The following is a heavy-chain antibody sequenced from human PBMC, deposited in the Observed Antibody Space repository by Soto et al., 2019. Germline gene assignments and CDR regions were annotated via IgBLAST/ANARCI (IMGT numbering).Heavy chain of an antibody. Sequence: SETLSLTCTVSGGSISSSSYYWGWIRQPPGKGLEWIGSIYYSGSTYYNPSLKSRLTISVDTSKNQFSLKLSSVTAADTAVYYCASHCGSCYFSELNWGQGTLVTVSS. D-gene: IGHD2-15*01. CDR2: IYYSGST. J-gene: IGHJ4*02. CDR3: ASHCGSCYFSELN. V-gene: IGHV4-39*01. CDR1: GGSISSSSYY.